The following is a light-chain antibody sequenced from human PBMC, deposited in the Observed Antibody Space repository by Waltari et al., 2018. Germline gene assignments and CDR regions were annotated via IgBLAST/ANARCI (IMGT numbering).Light chain of an antibody. CDR2: DVS. CDR3: SSYTDSSPWV. V-gene: IGLV2-14*03. CDR1: SSDVGGYNY. J-gene: IGLJ3*02. Sequence: QSALTQPASVSGSPGQSITISCTGTSSDVGGYNYVSWYQQHPGKAPKLIIYDVSNRPSGVSNRFSGSKSGNTASLTISGLLSDDEANYYCSSYTDSSPWVFGGGTKLTVL.